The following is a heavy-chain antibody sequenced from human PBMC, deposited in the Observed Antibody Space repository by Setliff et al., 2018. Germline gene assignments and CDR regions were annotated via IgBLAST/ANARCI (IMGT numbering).Heavy chain of an antibody. V-gene: IGHV4-34*01. CDR2: SDHGGNT. D-gene: IGHD2-15*01. CDR1: GESFSNNY. CDR3: ARGLRGGAAGPLQYYYYMDV. Sequence: SETLSLTCSVYGESFSNNYWSWIRQSPGKGLEWIGESDHGGNTTIHPSLKSRLTMSVDTSKNQFSLKLTSVTAADTAVYYCARGLRGGAAGPLQYYYYMDVWGKGTTVTVS. J-gene: IGHJ6*03.